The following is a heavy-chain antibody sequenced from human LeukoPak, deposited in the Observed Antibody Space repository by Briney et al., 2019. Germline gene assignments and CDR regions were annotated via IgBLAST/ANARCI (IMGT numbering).Heavy chain of an antibody. D-gene: IGHD3-10*01. V-gene: IGHV4-39*01. CDR2: IFYGGAT. CDR3: ARHGSGSYYYNFDN. J-gene: IGHJ4*02. CDR1: GGSFSSYY. Sequence: SETLSLTCAVYGGSFSSYYWGWIRQPPGKELEWIGSIFYGGATYYNPSLESRVTISVDTSKNQFSLKLASVTAADTAAYYCARHGSGSYYYNFDNWGQGALVTVSS.